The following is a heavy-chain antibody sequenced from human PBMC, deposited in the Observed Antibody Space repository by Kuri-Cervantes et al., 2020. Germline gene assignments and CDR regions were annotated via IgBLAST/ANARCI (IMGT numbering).Heavy chain of an antibody. Sequence: GESLKISCAASGFSFNTYAMSWVRQAPGKGLEWVSSISSSSSYIYYADSVKGRFTISRDNAKNSLYLQMNSLRAEDTAVYYCARVFDLWGRGTLVTVSS. CDR2: ISSSSSYI. V-gene: IGHV3-21*01. CDR3: ARVFDL. CDR1: GFSFNTYA. J-gene: IGHJ2*01.